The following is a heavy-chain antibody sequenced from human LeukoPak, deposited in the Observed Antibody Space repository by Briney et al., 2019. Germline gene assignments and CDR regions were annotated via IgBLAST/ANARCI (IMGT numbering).Heavy chain of an antibody. Sequence: GGSLRLSCAASGFTFRNYVIHWVRQAPGKGLEWVAVTSSNLNVKLYADSVKGRFTISRDNSRSTLYLQMNSLRPEDTAIYYCAREGYYGSGSPPSLYFDYWGQGTLVTVSS. V-gene: IGHV3-30-3*01. CDR2: TSSNLNVK. CDR3: AREGYYGSGSPPSLYFDY. CDR1: GFTFRNYV. D-gene: IGHD3-10*01. J-gene: IGHJ4*02.